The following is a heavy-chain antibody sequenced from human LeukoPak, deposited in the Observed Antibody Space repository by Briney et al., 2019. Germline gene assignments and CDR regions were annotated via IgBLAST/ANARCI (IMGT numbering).Heavy chain of an antibody. CDR3: AKDGGSNSYWYFDL. CDR1: RFIFSNYV. D-gene: IGHD1-26*01. J-gene: IGHJ2*01. Sequence: GGSLRLSCAASRFIFSNYVMHWVRQAPGKGLEWVAVIAHDGSQTYYSDSVKGRFTISRDNSKNALYLQMSSLRAEDTAVYFCAKDGGSNSYWYFDLWGRGTLVTVSS. CDR2: IAHDGSQT. V-gene: IGHV3-30*04.